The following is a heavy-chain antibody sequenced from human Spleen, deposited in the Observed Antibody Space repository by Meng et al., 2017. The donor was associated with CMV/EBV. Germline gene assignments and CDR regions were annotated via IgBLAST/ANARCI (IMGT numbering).Heavy chain of an antibody. J-gene: IGHJ6*02. D-gene: IGHD1-26*01. Sequence: GESLKISCAASGVTFSDHYMDWVRQAPGKGLEWVGRTRNKANSYTTEYAASVKGRFTISRDDSKNSLYLQMNSLKTEDTAVYYCARDVVFEVGATSDYYYYGMDVWGQGTTVTVSS. V-gene: IGHV3-72*01. CDR2: TRNKANSYTT. CDR3: ARDVVFEVGATSDYYYYGMDV. CDR1: GVTFSDHY.